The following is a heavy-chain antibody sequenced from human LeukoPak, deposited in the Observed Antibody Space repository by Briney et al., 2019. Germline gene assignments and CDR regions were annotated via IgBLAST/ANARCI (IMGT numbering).Heavy chain of an antibody. D-gene: IGHD3-22*01. CDR2: IYTSGST. J-gene: IGHJ4*02. CDR3: ARETYYYDSSGYYRAIDY. Sequence: SETLSLTCTVSGGSISSYYWSWIRQSAGKGLEWIGRIYTSGSTNYNPSLKSRVTMSVDTSKNQFSLKLSSVTAADTAVYYCARETYYYDSSGYYRAIDYWGQGTLVTVSS. CDR1: GGSISSYY. V-gene: IGHV4-4*07.